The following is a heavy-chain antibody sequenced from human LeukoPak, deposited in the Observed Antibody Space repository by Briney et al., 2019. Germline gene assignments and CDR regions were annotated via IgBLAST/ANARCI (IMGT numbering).Heavy chain of an antibody. D-gene: IGHD3-3*01. CDR3: ARIGPYDFWSGYNSYYFDY. CDR2: INPNSGGT. V-gene: IGHV1-2*02. CDR1: GYTFTGYY. Sequence: ASVKVSCKASGYTFTGYYMHWVRQAPGQGLEWMGWINPNSGGTNYAQKFQGRVTMTRDTSISTAYMELSRLRSDDTAVYYCARIGPYDFWSGYNSYYFDYWGQGTLVTVSS. J-gene: IGHJ4*02.